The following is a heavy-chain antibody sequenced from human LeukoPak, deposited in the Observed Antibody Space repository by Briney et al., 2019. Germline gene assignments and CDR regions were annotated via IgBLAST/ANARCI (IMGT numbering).Heavy chain of an antibody. J-gene: IGHJ4*02. CDR3: AKVRGTYSSGYFFDY. Sequence: PGRSLRLSCAAPGFTFDNYAMHCVRHAPGKGLEWLSIISWNSGYIGYADSVKGRFTISRDNAKKSLDLQMNSLRAEDTAFYYCAKVRGTYSSGYFFDYWGQGTLVTVSS. CDR1: GFTFDNYA. V-gene: IGHV3-9*01. D-gene: IGHD6-19*01. CDR2: ISWNSGYI.